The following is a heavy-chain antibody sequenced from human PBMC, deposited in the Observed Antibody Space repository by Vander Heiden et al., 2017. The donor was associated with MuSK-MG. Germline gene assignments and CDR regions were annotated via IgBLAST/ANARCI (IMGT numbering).Heavy chain of an antibody. V-gene: IGHV1-69*04. J-gene: IGHJ1*01. CDR2: IIPILGIA. CDR3: ARVDCSGGSCYAEYFQH. D-gene: IGHD2-15*01. CDR1: GCTFSSYA. Sequence: QVQLVQSGAELQKPGSSVKVSCKASGCTFSSYAISWVRQAPGQGLEWMGRIIPILGIANYAQNVQGRVTITADKSTSTADMELSSLRSEDTAVYYCARVDCSGGSCYAEYFQHWGQGTLVTVSS.